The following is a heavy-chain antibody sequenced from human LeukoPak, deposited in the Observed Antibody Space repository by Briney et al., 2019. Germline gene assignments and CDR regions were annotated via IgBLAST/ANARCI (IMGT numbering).Heavy chain of an antibody. CDR1: GDSFSSVSYY. CDR3: ARGGLLNWFDP. Sequence: SQTLSLTCTVSGDSFSSVSYYWSWIRQPAGKGLEWIGRIYATGSTNYNPSLKSRVTISVDTSKNQFSLKLSSVTAADTAVYYCARGGLLNWFDPWGQGTLVTVSS. J-gene: IGHJ5*02. V-gene: IGHV4-61*02. D-gene: IGHD1-26*01. CDR2: IYATGST.